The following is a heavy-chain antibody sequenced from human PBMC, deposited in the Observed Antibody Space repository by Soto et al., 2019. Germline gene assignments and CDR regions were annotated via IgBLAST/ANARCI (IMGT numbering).Heavy chain of an antibody. J-gene: IGHJ4*02. CDR1: GYTFSTYG. Sequence: QVDLVQSGPEVRKPGASVNVSCKASGYTFSTYGISWVRQAPGQGLEWMGWISAYNHYTNYAQKFQGRVTMTTDTPTNTAYMELRSLRSGDTAMYFCARVGPSREVPYPFEYWGQGTLVTVSS. D-gene: IGHD1-26*01. CDR2: ISAYNHYT. CDR3: ARVGPSREVPYPFEY. V-gene: IGHV1-18*01.